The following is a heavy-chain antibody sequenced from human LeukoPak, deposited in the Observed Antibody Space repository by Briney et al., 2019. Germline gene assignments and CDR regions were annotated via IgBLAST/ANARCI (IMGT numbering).Heavy chain of an antibody. J-gene: IGHJ4*02. D-gene: IGHD1-26*01. Sequence: ASVKVSCKASGYTFTSYYIHWVRQAPGQGLEWMGIINPSGGSTSYAQKFQGRVTMTRDTSTSTVYTELSSLRSEDTAVYYCAREGVGATRDYWGQGTLVTVSS. CDR1: GYTFTSYY. CDR3: AREGVGATRDY. CDR2: INPSGGST. V-gene: IGHV1-46*01.